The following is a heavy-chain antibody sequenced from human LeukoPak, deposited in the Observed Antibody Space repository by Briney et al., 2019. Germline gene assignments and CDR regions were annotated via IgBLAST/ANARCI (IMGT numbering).Heavy chain of an antibody. J-gene: IGHJ6*03. D-gene: IGHD1-26*01. V-gene: IGHV3-21*06. CDR3: ARDPYSGCYSADVYYYYMDV. CDR2: TTSSSSYI. CDR1: GFTFSSYA. Sequence: GGSLRLSCAASGFTFSSYAMSWVRQAPGKGLEWVSSTTSSSSYIYYADSVKGRFTISRDNAKNSLYLQMNSLTAEDTAVYYCARDPYSGCYSADVYYYYMDVWGKGTTVTVSS.